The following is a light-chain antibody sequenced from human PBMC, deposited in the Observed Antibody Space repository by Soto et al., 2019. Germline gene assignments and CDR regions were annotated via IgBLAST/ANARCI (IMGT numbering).Light chain of an antibody. CDR2: DVS. J-gene: IGKJ2*01. CDR1: KSLTGR. V-gene: IGKV1-5*01. CDR3: QQYKLYPYS. Sequence: DIQMTQSPSPLSASIGDIVTLTCRASKSLTGRLAWYQQKPGRPPKLLIYDVSILESGVPSRFSGSESGTDFTLTISSLRPDDFGTFYCQQYKLYPYSFGQGTRLDI.